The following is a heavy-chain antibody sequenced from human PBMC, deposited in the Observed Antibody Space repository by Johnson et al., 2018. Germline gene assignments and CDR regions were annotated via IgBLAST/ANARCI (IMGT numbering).Heavy chain of an antibody. D-gene: IGHD4-17*01. CDR1: GGSISSYY. CDR2: IYDSGSI. Sequence: QVQLQESGPGLVKPSGTLSLTCTVSGGSISSYYWSWIRQPPGKGLEWIGYIYDSGSINYNPSLKSRVTISVDTSKNQFSLKLSSVTAADTAVYYCARDRATVTTGIFDIWGQGTMVTVSS. V-gene: IGHV4-59*01. CDR3: ARDRATVTTGIFDI. J-gene: IGHJ3*02.